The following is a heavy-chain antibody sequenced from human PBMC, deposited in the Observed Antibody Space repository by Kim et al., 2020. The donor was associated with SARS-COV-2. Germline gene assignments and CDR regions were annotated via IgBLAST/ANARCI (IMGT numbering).Heavy chain of an antibody. J-gene: IGHJ4*02. CDR3: TTDGYSKIGGKVGATKVGY. V-gene: IGHV3-15*01. D-gene: IGHD1-26*01. Sequence: GRFTISRDESKNTLYLQMNSLKTEDTAVYYCTTDGYSKIGGKVGATKVGYWGQGTLVTVSS.